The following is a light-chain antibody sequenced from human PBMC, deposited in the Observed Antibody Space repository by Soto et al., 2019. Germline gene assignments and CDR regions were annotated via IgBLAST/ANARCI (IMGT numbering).Light chain of an antibody. CDR3: SSYTSSSTV. V-gene: IGLV2-14*01. CDR2: EVS. Sequence: QSALTQPASVSGSPGQSITISCTGTSSDVGGYNYVSWYQQHPGKAPKLMIYEVSKRPSAVSNRFSGSKSGNTGSLTISGLQAEDEADYYCSSYTSSSTVFGTWTKVTVL. J-gene: IGLJ1*01. CDR1: SSDVGGYNY.